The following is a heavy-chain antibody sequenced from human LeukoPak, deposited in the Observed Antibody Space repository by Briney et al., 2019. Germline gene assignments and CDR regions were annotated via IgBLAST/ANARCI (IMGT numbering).Heavy chain of an antibody. V-gene: IGHV1-69*13. CDR1: GGTFSSYA. CDR2: IIPIFGTA. D-gene: IGHD3-22*01. Sequence: SVKVSCKASGGTFSSYAISWVRQAPGQGLEWIGGIIPIFGTANYARKFQGRVTITADESTSTAYMELSSLRSEDTAVYYCYPYYYDSSGPNWFDPWGQGTLVTVSS. CDR3: YPYYYDSSGPNWFDP. J-gene: IGHJ5*02.